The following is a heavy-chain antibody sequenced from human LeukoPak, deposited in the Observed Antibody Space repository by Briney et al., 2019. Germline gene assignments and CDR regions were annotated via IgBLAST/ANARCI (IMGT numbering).Heavy chain of an antibody. D-gene: IGHD3-22*01. CDR2: ISIGGDTT. J-gene: IGHJ2*01. V-gene: IGHV3-23*01. CDR1: GFTFSSHG. CDR3: ARDFNYYDSSGYPHWYFDL. Sequence: PGGSLRLSXAASGFTFSSHGMCWVRQAPGRGLEWVSSISIGGDTTYSDSVKGRFTISRDNAKNSLYLQMNSLRAEDTAVYYCARDFNYYDSSGYPHWYFDLWGRGTLVTVSS.